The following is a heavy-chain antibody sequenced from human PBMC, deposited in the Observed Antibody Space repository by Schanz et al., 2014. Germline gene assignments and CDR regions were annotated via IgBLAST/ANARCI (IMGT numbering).Heavy chain of an antibody. CDR3: VRVSFADPRLYRGMDRDIDY. V-gene: IGHV3-30*04. J-gene: IGHJ4*02. CDR1: GFTFSTHA. Sequence: VQLVESGGGLVQPGGSLRLSCAASGFTFSTHAMHWVRQAPGKGLEWVALVSSDGNNDYYTDSVKARLTIARDDAKKSMYLQMNNLRAEDTAVYYCVRVSFADPRLYRGMDRDIDYWGQGTLVTVSS. D-gene: IGHD5-18*01. CDR2: VSSDGNND.